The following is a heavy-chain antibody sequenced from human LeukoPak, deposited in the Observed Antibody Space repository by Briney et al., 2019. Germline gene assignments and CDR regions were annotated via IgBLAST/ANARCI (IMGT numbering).Heavy chain of an antibody. V-gene: IGHV4-4*08. J-gene: IGHJ3*02. Sequence: SETLSLTCTVSGGSISNYYWTWIRQPPGKGLEWIGYIYNSGSTNYNPSLKSRVTISVDTSKNQFSLKLSSVTAADTAVYYCARDQSSGWYGGDAFDIWGQGTMVTVSS. CDR3: ARDQSSGWYGGDAFDI. CDR2: IYNSGST. D-gene: IGHD6-19*01. CDR1: GGSISNYY.